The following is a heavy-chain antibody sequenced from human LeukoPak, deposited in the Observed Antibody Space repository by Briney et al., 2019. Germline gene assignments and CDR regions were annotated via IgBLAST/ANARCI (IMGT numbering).Heavy chain of an antibody. CDR3: ARDRGFSSGWGGYFDY. Sequence: SVKVSCKASGYTFTRYYMHWVRQAPGQGLEWMGGIIPIFGTANYAQKFQGRVTITADESTSTAYMELSSLRSEDTAVYYCARDRGFSSGWGGYFDYWGQGTLVTVSS. D-gene: IGHD6-19*01. V-gene: IGHV1-69*13. J-gene: IGHJ4*02. CDR2: IIPIFGTA. CDR1: GYTFTRYY.